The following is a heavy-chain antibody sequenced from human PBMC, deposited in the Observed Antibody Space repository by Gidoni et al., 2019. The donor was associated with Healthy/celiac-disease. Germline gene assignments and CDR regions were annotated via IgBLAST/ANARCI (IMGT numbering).Heavy chain of an antibody. D-gene: IGHD6-13*01. J-gene: IGHJ5*02. CDR1: GYSFTSYW. Sequence: EVQLVQSGAEGKKPGESLKITWKGSGYSFTSYWIGWVRQMPGKGLEWLGIIYPGDSDTRYSPSFQGQVTISADKSISTSYLQWSSLKASDTAMYYCARQAARSKYNWFDPWGQGTLVTVSS. V-gene: IGHV5-51*01. CDR3: ARQAARSKYNWFDP. CDR2: IYPGDSDT.